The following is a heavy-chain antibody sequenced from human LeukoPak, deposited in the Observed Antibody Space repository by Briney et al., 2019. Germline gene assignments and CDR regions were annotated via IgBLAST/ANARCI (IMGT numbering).Heavy chain of an antibody. CDR1: GFTFSSYS. CDR3: ATHPQSSFGY. CDR2: ISGSGGST. Sequence: GGSLRLSCAASGFTFSSYSMNWVRQAPGKGLEWVSAISGSGGSTYYADSVKGRFTVSRDNAKNSLYLQMNSLRAEDTAVYYCATHPQSSFGYWGQGTLVTVSS. J-gene: IGHJ4*02. V-gene: IGHV3-21*01.